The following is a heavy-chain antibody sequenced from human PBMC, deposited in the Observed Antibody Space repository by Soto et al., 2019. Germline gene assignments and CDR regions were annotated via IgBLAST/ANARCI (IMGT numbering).Heavy chain of an antibody. CDR3: AKTTVKTLDYYYGMDV. J-gene: IGHJ6*02. CDR1: GFTFSSYA. V-gene: IGHV3-23*01. CDR2: ISGSGDST. Sequence: EVQLLESGGGLVQPGGSLRLSCAASGFTFSSYAMSWVRQAPGKGLEWVSSISGSGDSTYYADSVKGRFTISRDKSKNTLYLQMNSLRAEDTAIYYCAKTTVKTLDYYYGMDVWGQGTTVTVSS. D-gene: IGHD4-17*01.